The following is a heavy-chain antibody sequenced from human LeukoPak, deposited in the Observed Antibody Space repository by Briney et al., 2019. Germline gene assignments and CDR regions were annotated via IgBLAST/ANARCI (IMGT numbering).Heavy chain of an antibody. CDR3: TTEAIH. CDR2: IRSKTDGGTT. V-gene: IGHV3-15*01. CDR1: GFTFSGSA. Sequence: GGSLRLSCAASGFTFSGSALHWVRRASGKGLEWVGRIRSKTDGGTTDYVAPVKGRFTISRDDSKNTLYLQINSLKIEDTAVYYCTTEAIHWGQGTLVTVSS. J-gene: IGHJ4*02.